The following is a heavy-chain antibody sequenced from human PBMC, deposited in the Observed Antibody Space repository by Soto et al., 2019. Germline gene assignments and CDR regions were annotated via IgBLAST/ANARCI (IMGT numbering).Heavy chain of an antibody. CDR1: GFSFVSYW. CDR2: INGNADNS. V-gene: IGHV3-74*01. Sequence: EVQLAESGGGLVLTGGSLRLSCAASGFSFVSYWMHWVRQVPGEGLAWVSRINGNADNSDYADSVKGRFTISRDNAMNRLYLQMNGLRADDTAVYYCARDRDSSVLDIWGQGTMVTVSS. CDR3: ARDRDSSVLDI. J-gene: IGHJ3*02. D-gene: IGHD3-22*01.